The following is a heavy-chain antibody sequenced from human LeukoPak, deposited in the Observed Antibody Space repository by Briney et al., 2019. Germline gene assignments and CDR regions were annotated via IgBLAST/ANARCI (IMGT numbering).Heavy chain of an antibody. V-gene: IGHV3-64*01. CDR3: AKGGRLAVADY. CDR1: GFTFSSYA. Sequence: GGSLRLSCAASGFTFSSYAMHWVRQAPGKGLEYVSAISSNGGSTYYANSVKGRFTISRDNSKNTLYLQMGSLRAEDMAVYYCAKGGRLAVADYWGQGTLVNGSS. CDR2: ISSNGGST. D-gene: IGHD3-16*01. J-gene: IGHJ4*02.